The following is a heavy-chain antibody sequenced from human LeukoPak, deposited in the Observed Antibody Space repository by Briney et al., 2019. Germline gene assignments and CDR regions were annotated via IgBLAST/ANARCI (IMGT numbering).Heavy chain of an antibody. J-gene: IGHJ4*02. D-gene: IGHD3-10*01. CDR1: GGSFSGYY. CDR3: ARFGITVVRGGKYYFGY. Sequence: SETLPLTCAVYGGSFSGYYWSWIRQPPGKGLEWIGEINHSGSTNYNPSLKSRVTISVDTSKNQFSLMLSSVTAADTAVYYCARFGITVVRGGKYYFGYWGQGTLVTASS. V-gene: IGHV4-34*01. CDR2: INHSGST.